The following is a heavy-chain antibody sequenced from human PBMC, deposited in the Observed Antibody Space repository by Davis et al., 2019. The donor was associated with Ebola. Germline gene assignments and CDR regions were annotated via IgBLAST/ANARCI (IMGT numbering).Heavy chain of an antibody. V-gene: IGHV3-20*04. CDR3: ARDLMTGPDDY. CDR2: INWNGCST. D-gene: IGHD3-9*01. Sequence: GESLKISCAASGFTFDDYGMSWVRQAPGKGLEWVSGINWNGCSTGYADSVKGRFTISRDNAKNSLYLQMNSLRAEDTALYYCARDLMTGPDDYWGQGTLVTVSS. CDR1: GFTFDDYG. J-gene: IGHJ4*02.